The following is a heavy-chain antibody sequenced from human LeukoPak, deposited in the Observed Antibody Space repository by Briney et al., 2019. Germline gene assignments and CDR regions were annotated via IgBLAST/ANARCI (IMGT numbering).Heavy chain of an antibody. CDR2: ISSNSGDL. CDR3: ARAMSSSSWYGGYYMDV. Sequence: GGSLRLSCAASGFTFSSYEMNWVRQAPGKGLEWVSCISSNSGDLYYADSVKGRFTISRDNAKNSLYLQMNSLRAEDTAVYYCARAMSSSSWYGGYYMDVWGKGTTVTVSS. D-gene: IGHD6-13*01. V-gene: IGHV3-21*01. J-gene: IGHJ6*03. CDR1: GFTFSSYE.